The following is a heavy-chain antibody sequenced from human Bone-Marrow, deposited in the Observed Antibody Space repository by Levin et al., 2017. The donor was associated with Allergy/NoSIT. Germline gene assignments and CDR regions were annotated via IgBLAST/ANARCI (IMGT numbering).Heavy chain of an antibody. CDR3: ATFNGYSFDY. V-gene: IGHV1-18*01. CDR2: IGTENGNA. J-gene: IGHJ4*02. D-gene: IGHD5-18*01. Sequence: ASVKVSCKTSGYTFSTYGISWVRQAPGQGLEWMGWIGTENGNANSAQKLQGRISMTTDTSTSTAYMELRSLSSDDTAVYYCATFNGYSFDYWGQGTLVTVSA. CDR1: GYTFSTYG.